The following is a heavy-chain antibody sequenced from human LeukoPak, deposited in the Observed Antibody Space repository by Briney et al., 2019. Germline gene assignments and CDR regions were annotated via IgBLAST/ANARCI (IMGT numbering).Heavy chain of an antibody. CDR3: ATSSKGGLEAFDI. D-gene: IGHD3-16*01. CDR2: TYYSGST. V-gene: IGHV4-59*08. Sequence: PSETLSLTCTVSGGSIRSYYWNWIRQPPGRGLEWIEYTYYSGSTNYNPSLKSRVTISVDTSKNQFSLKMSSVTAADTAVYYCATSSKGGLEAFDIWGQGTMVTVSS. CDR1: GGSIRSYY. J-gene: IGHJ3*02.